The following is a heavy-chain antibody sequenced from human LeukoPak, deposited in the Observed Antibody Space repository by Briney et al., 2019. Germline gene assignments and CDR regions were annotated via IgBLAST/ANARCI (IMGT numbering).Heavy chain of an antibody. D-gene: IGHD2/OR15-2a*01. J-gene: IGHJ4*02. CDR1: GFTFSSYG. Sequence: GGSLRLSCAASGFTFSSYGMHWVRQAAGKGLECVAFLRFDGSNKNYAGSVKGRFTISRDNSKNTLHLQMNNLRAEDTAVYYCARDGIAMGGSTFLEYWGQGTQVTVSS. CDR2: LRFDGSNK. V-gene: IGHV3-30*02. CDR3: ARDGIAMGGSTFLEY.